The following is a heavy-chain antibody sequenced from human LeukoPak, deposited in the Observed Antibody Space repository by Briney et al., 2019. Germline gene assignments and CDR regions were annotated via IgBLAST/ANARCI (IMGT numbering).Heavy chain of an antibody. CDR3: ASAAARRYFDY. J-gene: IGHJ4*02. CDR2: IYYSGST. Sequence: SETLSLTCTVSGGSISSYYWSWIRQPPGKGLKWIGYIYYSGSTNYNPSLKSRVTISVDTSKNQFSLKLSSVTAAVTAVYYCASAAARRYFDYWGQGTLVTVSS. V-gene: IGHV4-59*01. CDR1: GGSISSYY. D-gene: IGHD6-6*01.